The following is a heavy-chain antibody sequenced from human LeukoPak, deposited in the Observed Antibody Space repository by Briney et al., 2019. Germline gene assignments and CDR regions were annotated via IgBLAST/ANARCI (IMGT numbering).Heavy chain of an antibody. J-gene: IGHJ4*02. D-gene: IGHD1-26*01. CDR1: GYTFTGYY. CDR2: INPNSGGT. Sequence: GASVKVSCRASGYTFTGYYMHWVRQAPGQGLEWMGWINPNSGGTNYAQKFQGRVTMTRDTSISTAYMELSSLRSEDTAVYYCVAILVGALYYFDYWGQGTLVTVSS. V-gene: IGHV1-2*02. CDR3: VAILVGALYYFDY.